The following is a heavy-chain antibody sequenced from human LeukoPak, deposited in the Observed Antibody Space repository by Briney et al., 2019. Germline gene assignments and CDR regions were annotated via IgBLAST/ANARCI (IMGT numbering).Heavy chain of an antibody. Sequence: GGSLRLSCAASGFTFSKHGMNWVRQAPGKGLEWVSGISPSGDITYYADSVKGRFTISRDNSKNTLYLQMNSLRAEDTAVYYCARALPAAGPHYWGQGTLVTVSS. D-gene: IGHD6-13*01. CDR2: ISPSGDIT. V-gene: IGHV3-23*01. CDR3: ARALPAAGPHY. J-gene: IGHJ4*02. CDR1: GFTFSKHG.